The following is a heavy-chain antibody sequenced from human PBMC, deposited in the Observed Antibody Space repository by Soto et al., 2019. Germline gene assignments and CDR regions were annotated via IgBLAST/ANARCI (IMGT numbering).Heavy chain of an antibody. J-gene: IGHJ4*02. CDR3: ATGPVDTAMEIYFDY. D-gene: IGHD5-18*01. CDR1: GFTFSSYG. V-gene: IGHV3-33*01. CDR2: IWYDGSNK. Sequence: PGGSLRLSCAASGFTFSSYGMHWVRQAPGKGLEWVAVIWYDGSNKYYADSVKGRFTISRDNSKNTLYLQMNSLRAEDTAVYYCATGPVDTAMEIYFDYWGQGTLVTVSS.